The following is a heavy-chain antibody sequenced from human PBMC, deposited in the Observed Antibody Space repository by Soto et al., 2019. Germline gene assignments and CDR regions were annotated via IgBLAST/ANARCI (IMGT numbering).Heavy chain of an antibody. CDR2: ISGSGGST. J-gene: IGHJ5*02. CDR3: AKDRDYAFWSGRETLNWFDP. Sequence: GGSLRLSCAASGFTFSSYGMSWVRQGAGKGLEWVSVISGSGGSTYYADSVKGRFTISRDNSKNTLYLQMNSLRAEDTAVYYCAKDRDYAFWSGRETLNWFDPWGQGTLVTVSS. D-gene: IGHD3-3*01. CDR1: GFTFSSYG. V-gene: IGHV3-23*01.